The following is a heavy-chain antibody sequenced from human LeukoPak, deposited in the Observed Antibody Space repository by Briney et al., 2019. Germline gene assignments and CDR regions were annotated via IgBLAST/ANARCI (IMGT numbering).Heavy chain of an antibody. J-gene: IGHJ4*02. CDR1: GFTLSSYG. CDR3: AKDGATVNY. CDR2: ISYDGSNK. V-gene: IGHV3-30*18. D-gene: IGHD5-12*01. Sequence: GGSLRLSCAASGFTLSSYGMHWVRQAPGKGLEWVAVISYDGSNKYYADSVKGRFTISRDNSKNTLYLQMNSLRAEDTAVYYCAKDGATVNYWGQGTLVTVSS.